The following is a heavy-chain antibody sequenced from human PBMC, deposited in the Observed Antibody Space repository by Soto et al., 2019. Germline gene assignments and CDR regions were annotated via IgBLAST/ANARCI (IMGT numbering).Heavy chain of an antibody. Sequence: ASVKVSCKASGYTFTGYYTHWVRQAPGQGLEWMGWINPNSGGTNYAQKFQGWVTMTRDTSISTAYMELSRLRSDDTAVYYCARGGYGQWLVDGYFDYWGQGTLVTVSS. CDR2: INPNSGGT. CDR1: GYTFTGYY. J-gene: IGHJ4*02. D-gene: IGHD6-19*01. CDR3: ARGGYGQWLVDGYFDY. V-gene: IGHV1-2*04.